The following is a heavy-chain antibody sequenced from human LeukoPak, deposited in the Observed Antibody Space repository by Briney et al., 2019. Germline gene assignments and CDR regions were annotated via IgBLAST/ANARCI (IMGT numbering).Heavy chain of an antibody. V-gene: IGHV1-8*03. Sequence: ASVKVSCKASGYTFTGYDINWVRQATGQGLEWMGWMNPNSGNTGYAQKFQGRVTITRNTSISTAYMELSSLRSEDTAVYYCARAYYGSGSYDYYYYYYMDVWGKGTTVTVSS. CDR2: MNPNSGNT. D-gene: IGHD3-10*01. J-gene: IGHJ6*03. CDR1: GYTFTGYD. CDR3: ARAYYGSGSYDYYYYYYMDV.